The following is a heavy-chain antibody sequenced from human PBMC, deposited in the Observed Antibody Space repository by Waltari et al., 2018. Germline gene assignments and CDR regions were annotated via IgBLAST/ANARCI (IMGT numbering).Heavy chain of an antibody. CDR2: SSPKSGNT. D-gene: IGHD2-15*01. J-gene: IGHJ6*02. CDR3: ARAICIGRRYYYYGMDV. CDR1: GYTFTSYD. Sequence: QVQLVQSGAEVKKPGASVKVSCKASGYTFTSYDINWVRQATGQGLEWMGWSSPKSGNTGYAQKFQGRVTITRNTSIRTAYMELGSLRSEDTAVYYCARAICIGRRYYYYGMDVWGQGTTVTVSS. V-gene: IGHV1-8*03.